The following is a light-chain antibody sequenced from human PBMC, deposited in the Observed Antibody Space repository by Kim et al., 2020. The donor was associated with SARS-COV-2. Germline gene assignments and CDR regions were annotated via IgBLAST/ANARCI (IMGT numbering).Light chain of an antibody. V-gene: IGKV1-33*01. CDR2: DAS. J-gene: IGKJ5*01. CDR3: QQYDYLPMT. CDR1: QDITDY. Sequence: ASVGDRVTSTCQASQDITDYLNWYQQKPGRAPKLLIYDASNLETGVPSRFSGSGSGTDFTFAISSLQPEDIATYYCQQYDYLPMTFGQGTRLEIK.